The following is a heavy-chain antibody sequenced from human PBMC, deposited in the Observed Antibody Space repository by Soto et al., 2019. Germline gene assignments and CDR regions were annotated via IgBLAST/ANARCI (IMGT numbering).Heavy chain of an antibody. Sequence: QLQLQESGPGLVKPSETLSLTCTVSGGSISDDTYYCGWIRQPPVKGLEWIGSIYYSGTSSYNPYLKSRVTMSVDTSKKQLSLRLSSVTASDTAVYYCARLHCHSPNCAPLDPWGQGTLVFVSS. CDR2: IYYSGTS. D-gene: IGHD2-2*01. J-gene: IGHJ5*02. V-gene: IGHV4-39*01. CDR1: GGSISDDTYY. CDR3: ARLHCHSPNCAPLDP.